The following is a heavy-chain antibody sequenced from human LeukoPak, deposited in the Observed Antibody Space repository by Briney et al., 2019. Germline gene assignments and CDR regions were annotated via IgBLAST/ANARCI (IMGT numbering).Heavy chain of an antibody. CDR1: GGSFSGYY. D-gene: IGHD1-26*01. CDR3: ARGVRGATGY. CDR2: INHSGST. Sequence: SETLSLTCAVYGGSFSGYYWSWIRQPPGKGLEWIGEINHSGSTNYNPSLKSRVTISVDTSKNQFSLKLSSVTAADTAVYYCARGVRGATGYWGQGTLVTVSS. V-gene: IGHV4-34*01. J-gene: IGHJ4*02.